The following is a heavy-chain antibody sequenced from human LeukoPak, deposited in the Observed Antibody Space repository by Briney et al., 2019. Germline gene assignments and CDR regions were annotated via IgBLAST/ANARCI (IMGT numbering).Heavy chain of an antibody. Sequence: KPSETLSLTCTVSGGSISSYYWSWIRQPPGKGLEWIGYIYYSGSTNYNPSLKSRVTISVDTSKNQFSLKLSSVTAADTAVYYCARHPRVLRFLEWLSEAYFDYWGQGTLVTVSS. CDR1: GGSISSYY. D-gene: IGHD3-3*01. V-gene: IGHV4-59*08. CDR3: ARHPRVLRFLEWLSEAYFDY. J-gene: IGHJ4*02. CDR2: IYYSGST.